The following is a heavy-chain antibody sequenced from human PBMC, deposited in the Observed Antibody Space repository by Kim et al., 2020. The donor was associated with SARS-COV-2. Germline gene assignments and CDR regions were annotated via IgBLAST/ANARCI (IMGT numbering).Heavy chain of an antibody. Sequence: SETLSLTCTVSGGSISSGGYYWSWIRQHPGKGLEWIGYIYYSGSTYYNPSLKSRVTISVDTSKNQFSLKPSSVTAADTAVYYCAREIVVRGVIKGWFDYWGQGTLVTVSS. V-gene: IGHV4-31*03. D-gene: IGHD3-10*01. CDR2: IYYSGST. CDR1: GGSISSGGYY. J-gene: IGHJ4*02. CDR3: AREIVVRGVIKGWFDY.